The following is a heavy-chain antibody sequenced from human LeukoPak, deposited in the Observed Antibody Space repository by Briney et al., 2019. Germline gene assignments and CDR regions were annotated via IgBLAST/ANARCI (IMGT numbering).Heavy chain of an antibody. CDR2: SSAYNGNT. Sequence: ASVKVSCKASGYTFTGYYMQWVRQAPGQGLDWMGWSSAYNGNTNYAQKLQGRVTMTTDTSTSTAYMELRSLRSDDTAVYYCARDLGIYYGSGSYYQGLGYWGQGTLVTVSS. J-gene: IGHJ4*02. V-gene: IGHV1-18*04. CDR3: ARDLGIYYGSGSYYQGLGY. D-gene: IGHD3-10*01. CDR1: GYTFTGYY.